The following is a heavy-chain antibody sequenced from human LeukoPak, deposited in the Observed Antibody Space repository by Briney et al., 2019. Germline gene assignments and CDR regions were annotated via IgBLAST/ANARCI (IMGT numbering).Heavy chain of an antibody. CDR2: ISAYNGNT. CDR1: GYTFTDYY. Sequence: GASVKVSCKASGYTFTDYYMHWVQQAPGQGLEWMGWISAYNGNTNYAQKLQGRVTMTTDTSTSTAYMELRSLRSDDTAVYYCARYYDYVWGSYRYIFDYWGQGTLVTVSS. J-gene: IGHJ4*02. CDR3: ARYYDYVWGSYRYIFDY. V-gene: IGHV1-18*04. D-gene: IGHD3-16*02.